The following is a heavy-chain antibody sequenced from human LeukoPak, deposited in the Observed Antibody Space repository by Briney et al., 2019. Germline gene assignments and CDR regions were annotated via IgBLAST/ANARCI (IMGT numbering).Heavy chain of an antibody. V-gene: IGHV1-69*13. CDR2: IIPIFGTA. J-gene: IGHJ4*02. Sequence: SVKVSCKASGYTFTSYGISWVRQAPGQGLEWMGGIIPIFGTANYAQKFQGRVTITADESTSTAYMELSSLRSEDTAVYYCARGGLTKDWGQGTLVTVSS. D-gene: IGHD3-3*01. CDR1: GYTFTSYG. CDR3: ARGGLTKD.